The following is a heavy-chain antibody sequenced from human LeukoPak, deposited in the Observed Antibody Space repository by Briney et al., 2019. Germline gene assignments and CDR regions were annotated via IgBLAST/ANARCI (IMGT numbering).Heavy chain of an antibody. V-gene: IGHV5-51*01. CDR1: GYSFTSYW. CDR2: IYPGDSDT. Sequence: GESLKISCKGSGYSFTSYWFGWVRQMPGKGLEWMGIIYPGDSDTRYSPSFQGQVTISADKSISTAYLQWSSLKASDTAIYYCARLSIINSLRLYYFDYWGQGTLVTVSS. D-gene: IGHD3-9*01. CDR3: ARLSIINSLRLYYFDY. J-gene: IGHJ4*02.